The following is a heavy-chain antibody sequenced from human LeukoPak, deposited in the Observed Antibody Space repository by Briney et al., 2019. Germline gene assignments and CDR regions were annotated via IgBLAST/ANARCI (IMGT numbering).Heavy chain of an antibody. D-gene: IGHD3-22*01. V-gene: IGHV4-59*01. CDR2: IYYSGST. CDR3: ARGYYYDSSGLDY. J-gene: IGHJ4*02. Sequence: PSETLSLTCTVSGGSISSYYWSWIRQPPGKGLEWIGYIYYSGSTNYNPSLKSRVTISVDTSKNQFSLKLCSVTAADTAVYYCARGYYYDSSGLDYWGQGTLVTISS. CDR1: GGSISSYY.